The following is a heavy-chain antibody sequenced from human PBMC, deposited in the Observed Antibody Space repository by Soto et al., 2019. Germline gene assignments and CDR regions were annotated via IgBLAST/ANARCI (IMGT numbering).Heavy chain of an antibody. D-gene: IGHD1-1*01. J-gene: IGHJ5*02. Sequence: ASETLSLTCTVSGGSMSRYYWTWIRQPPGKGLEWIGNIHYTGSTNYNPSLKSRVTILLGTSTSQFSLKVSSVTAADTAVYYCARHLTISSTDGPLDPWGHGTLVTVSS. CDR1: GGSMSRYY. CDR2: IHYTGST. CDR3: ARHLTISSTDGPLDP. V-gene: IGHV4-59*01.